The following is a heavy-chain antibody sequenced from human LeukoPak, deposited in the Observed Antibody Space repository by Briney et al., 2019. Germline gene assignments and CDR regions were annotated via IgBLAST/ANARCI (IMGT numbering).Heavy chain of an antibody. CDR1: GFTFSSYA. Sequence: PGGSLRLSCAASGFTFSSYAMHWVRQAPGKGLEYVSAISCNGGSTYYANSVKGRFTISRDNSKNTLYLQMGSLRAEDMAVYYCARMYYDFWSGYYDYWGQGTLVSVSS. CDR2: ISCNGGST. J-gene: IGHJ4*02. V-gene: IGHV3-64*01. CDR3: ARMYYDFWSGYYDY. D-gene: IGHD3-3*01.